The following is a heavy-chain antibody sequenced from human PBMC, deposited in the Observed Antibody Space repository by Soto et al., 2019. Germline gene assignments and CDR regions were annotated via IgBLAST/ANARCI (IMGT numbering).Heavy chain of an antibody. CDR1: GGTFSSYA. CDR2: IIPIFGTA. D-gene: IGHD4-17*01. V-gene: IGHV1-69*12. Sequence: QVQLVQSGAEVKKPGSSVKVSCKASGGTFSSYAISWVRQAPGQGLEWMGGIIPIFGTANYAQKFQGRVTITADESTSTAYMELTSMKSEDTAVYYCASPFTVTTYSYGMDVWGQGTTVTVSS. J-gene: IGHJ6*02. CDR3: ASPFTVTTYSYGMDV.